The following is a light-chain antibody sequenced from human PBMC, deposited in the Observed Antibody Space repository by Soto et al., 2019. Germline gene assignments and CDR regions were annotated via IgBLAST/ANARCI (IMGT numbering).Light chain of an antibody. CDR1: QYISSTY. Sequence: EIVLTQSPGTLSLSPGERATLSCRASQYISSTYLAWYQQKPGQAPRLLFFGASSRATGIPDRFSGSGSGTDFTLTISRLEPEDFAVYYCQQYDTSPWTFGQGTKVEVK. V-gene: IGKV3-20*01. CDR2: GAS. CDR3: QQYDTSPWT. J-gene: IGKJ1*01.